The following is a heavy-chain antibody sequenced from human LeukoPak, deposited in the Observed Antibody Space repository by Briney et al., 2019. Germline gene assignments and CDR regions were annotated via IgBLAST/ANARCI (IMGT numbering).Heavy chain of an antibody. CDR3: ARSLGTTPYFDY. V-gene: IGHV4-59*01. CDR2: ISYSGRT. J-gene: IGHJ4*01. Sequence: PSETLSLACTVSGDSISSYYWSWIRQPPRKGLEWIGYISYSGRTNYNPSLKSRVTMSVDTSKNQFSLKLSSVTAADTAVYYCARSLGTTPYFDYWGQGALVTVSS. CDR1: GDSISSYY. D-gene: IGHD1-26*01.